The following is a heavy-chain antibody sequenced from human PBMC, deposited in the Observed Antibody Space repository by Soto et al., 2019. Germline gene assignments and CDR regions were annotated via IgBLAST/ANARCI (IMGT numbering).Heavy chain of an antibody. J-gene: IGHJ6*02. V-gene: IGHV1-69*13. Sequence: ASVKVSCKASGGTFSSYAISWVRQAPGQGLEWMGGIIPIFGTANYAQKFQGRVTITADESTSTAYMELSSLSSEDTAVYYCAASITMVRGVGSAHYGMDVWGQGTTVTVSS. CDR3: AASITMVRGVGSAHYGMDV. D-gene: IGHD3-10*01. CDR2: IIPIFGTA. CDR1: GGTFSSYA.